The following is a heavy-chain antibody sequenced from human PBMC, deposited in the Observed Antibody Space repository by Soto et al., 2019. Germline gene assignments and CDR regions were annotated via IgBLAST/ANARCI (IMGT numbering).Heavy chain of an antibody. CDR1: GFSLSTRGVG. D-gene: IGHD3-9*01. J-gene: IGHJ1*01. V-gene: IGHV2-5*02. CDR2: IYWDDDK. CDR3: AHSNLYDILTGYYFFHH. Sequence: QITLKESGPTLVKPTQTLTLTCTFSGFSLSTRGVGVGWIRQPPGKALEWLALIYWDDDKRYSPSLKSRHTITKETSKNQVVLTMTNMDPVDTATYYCAHSNLYDILTGYYFFHHWGQGTLVAVSS.